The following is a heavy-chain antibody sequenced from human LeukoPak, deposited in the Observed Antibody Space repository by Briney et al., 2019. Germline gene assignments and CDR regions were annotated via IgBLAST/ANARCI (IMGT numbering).Heavy chain of an antibody. CDR3: AKGGYYYDSSGFPFQH. D-gene: IGHD3-22*01. J-gene: IGHJ1*01. CDR1: GFTFDDYA. CDR2: ISWNSGSI. V-gene: IGHV3-9*01. Sequence: HPGGSLRLSCAASGFTFDDYAMHWVRQAPGKGLEWVSGISWNSGSIGYADSVKGRFTISRDNAKNSLYLQMNSLRAEDTALYYCAKGGYYYDSSGFPFQHWGQGTLVTVSS.